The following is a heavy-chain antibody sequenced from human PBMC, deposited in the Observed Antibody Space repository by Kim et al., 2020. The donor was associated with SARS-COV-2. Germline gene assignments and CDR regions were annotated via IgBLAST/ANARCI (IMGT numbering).Heavy chain of an antibody. D-gene: IGHD3-22*01. Sequence: DSVKGRFTISRDNSKNTLFLQMNSLRAEDTAVYFCAKDVIEDSSSLAMDVWCQGTTVTVSS. J-gene: IGHJ6*02. CDR3: AKDVIEDSSSLAMDV. V-gene: IGHV3-23*01.